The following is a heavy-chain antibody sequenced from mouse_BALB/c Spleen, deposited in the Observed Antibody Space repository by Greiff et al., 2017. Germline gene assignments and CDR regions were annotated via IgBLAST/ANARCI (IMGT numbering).Heavy chain of an antibody. CDR1: GYSITSDYA. V-gene: IGHV3-2*02. CDR3: ARCGNYYGSSYLYYFDY. J-gene: IGHJ2*01. CDR2: ISYSGST. D-gene: IGHD1-1*01. Sequence: EVQLVESGPGLVKPSQSLSLTCTVTGYSITSDYAWNWIRQFPGNKLEWMGYISYSGSTSYNPSLKSRISITRDTSKNQFFLQLNSVTTEDTATYYCARCGNYYGSSYLYYFDYWGQGTTLTVSS.